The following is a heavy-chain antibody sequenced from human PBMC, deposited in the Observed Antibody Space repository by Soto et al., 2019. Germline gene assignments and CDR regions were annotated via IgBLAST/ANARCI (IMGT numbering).Heavy chain of an antibody. J-gene: IGHJ5*02. CDR3: ARAYGAASFDL. Sequence: QVQLVQSGAEVRKSGASVTVSCKASGYTFSGFDIHWVRQATGQGLEWMGWVSPNSGNTGYAQRFQGRLTMTRDTSKSTAYMEIKSLTSEDTAMYYCARAYGAASFDLWGQGTLVTASS. CDR1: GYTFSGFD. V-gene: IGHV1-8*02. CDR2: VSPNSGNT. D-gene: IGHD3-10*01.